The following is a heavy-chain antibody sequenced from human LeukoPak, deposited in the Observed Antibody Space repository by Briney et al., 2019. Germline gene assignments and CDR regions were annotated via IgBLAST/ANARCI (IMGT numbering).Heavy chain of an antibody. D-gene: IGHD2-15*01. CDR3: AKDRERYCSGGSCPRADY. CDR1: GFTFSSYS. V-gene: IGHV3-23*01. CDR2: ISGSGGST. J-gene: IGHJ4*02. Sequence: GGSLRLSCAASGFTFSSYSMNWVRQAPGKGLEWVSAISGSGGSTYYADSVKGRFTISRDNSKNTLYLQMNSLRAEDTAVYYCAKDRERYCSGGSCPRADYWGQGTLVTVSS.